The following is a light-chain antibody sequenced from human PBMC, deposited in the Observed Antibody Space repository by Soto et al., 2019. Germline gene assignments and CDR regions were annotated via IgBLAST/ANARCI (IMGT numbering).Light chain of an antibody. CDR2: AAS. V-gene: IGKV1-39*01. Sequence: DIQITQSPSSLSASVGDRATITCRASQSISSYLNWYQQKPGKAPKLLIYAASSLQSGVPSRLSGSGSGTDFTLTIRSLQPEDFATYYCQQSYSTWTFGQGTKVDIK. CDR1: QSISSY. J-gene: IGKJ1*01. CDR3: QQSYSTWT.